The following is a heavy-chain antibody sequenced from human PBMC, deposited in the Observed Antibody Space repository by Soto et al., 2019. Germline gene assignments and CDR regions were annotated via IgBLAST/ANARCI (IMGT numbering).Heavy chain of an antibody. Sequence: GESLKISCKGSGYSFTSYWIGWVRQMPGKGLEWMGIIYPGDSDTRYSPSFQGQVTISADKSISTAYLQWSSLKASDTAMYYCARHYCSGGSCYSGDYYYYGMDVWGQGTTVTVSS. D-gene: IGHD2-15*01. J-gene: IGHJ6*02. V-gene: IGHV5-51*01. CDR3: ARHYCSGGSCYSGDYYYYGMDV. CDR1: GYSFTSYW. CDR2: IYPGDSDT.